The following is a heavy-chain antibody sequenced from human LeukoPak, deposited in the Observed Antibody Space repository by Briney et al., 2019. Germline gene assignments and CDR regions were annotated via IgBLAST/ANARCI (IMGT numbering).Heavy chain of an antibody. CDR2: IYSGGST. CDR3: ARDYDSSGYNHDAFDI. J-gene: IGHJ3*02. CDR1: GFTVSSNY. D-gene: IGHD3-22*01. V-gene: IGHV3-53*01. Sequence: GGSLRLSCAASGFTVSSNYMNWVRQAPGKGLQWVSVIYSGGSTYYADSVKGRFTISTDNSKNTLYLQMNNLRAEDTAVYYCARDYDSSGYNHDAFDIWGQGTMVTVSS.